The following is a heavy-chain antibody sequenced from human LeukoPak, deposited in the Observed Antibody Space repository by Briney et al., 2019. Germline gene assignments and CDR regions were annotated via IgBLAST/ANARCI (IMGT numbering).Heavy chain of an antibody. CDR2: IYYGGTT. J-gene: IGHJ4*02. D-gene: IGHD2-2*01. CDR3: ARRVAVPGSYYFDY. V-gene: IGHV4-59*08. CDR1: GGSISNYY. Sequence: ASETLSLTCTVSGGSISNYYWSWLRQPPGKGLEWIGYIYYGGTTNYNPSLKSGVTLSLNTSKNHFSLRLNSVTAAHTAVYYCARRVAVPGSYYFDYWSQGTLVTVSS.